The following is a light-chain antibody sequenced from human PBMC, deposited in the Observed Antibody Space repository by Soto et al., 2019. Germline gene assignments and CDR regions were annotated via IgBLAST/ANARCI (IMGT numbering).Light chain of an antibody. V-gene: IGLV2-14*01. CDR3: CSFTSRSTWL. J-gene: IGLJ3*02. CDR2: EVS. Sequence: QSALTQPASVSGSPGQSVTISCTGTGTDVGGYNYVSRYQHHPGKAPKLMIYEVSNRPPGVSNRFSGSKSGNTASLSISGLQTEDEADYYCCSFTSRSTWLFGGGTKLTVL. CDR1: GTDVGGYNY.